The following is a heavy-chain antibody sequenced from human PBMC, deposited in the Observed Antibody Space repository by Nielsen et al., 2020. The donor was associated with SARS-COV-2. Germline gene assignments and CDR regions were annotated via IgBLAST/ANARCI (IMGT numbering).Heavy chain of an antibody. V-gene: IGHV2-70*04. J-gene: IGHJ4*02. D-gene: IGHD6-13*01. Sequence: SGPTLVKPTQTLTLTCTFSGFSLSTSGMRVSWIRQPPGKALEWLARIDWDADKFYSTSLKTRLTISKDTSKNQVVLTMTNMDPVDTATYYCARTRSNMAAGPRDYWGQGTLVTVSS. CDR3: ARTRSNMAAGPRDY. CDR2: IDWDADK. CDR1: GFSLSTSGMR.